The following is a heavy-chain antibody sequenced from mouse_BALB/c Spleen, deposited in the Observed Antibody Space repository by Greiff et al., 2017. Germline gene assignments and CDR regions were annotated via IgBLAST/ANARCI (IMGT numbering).Heavy chain of an antibody. Sequence: VQLQQFGAELVKPGASVKISCKASGYTFTDYNMDWVKQSHGKSLEWIGYINPYNDGTKYNEKFKGKATLTSDKSSSTAYMERSSLTSEDSAVYYCARSGYPYAMDYWGQGTSVTVSS. D-gene: IGHD1-2*01. J-gene: IGHJ4*01. CDR1: GYTFTDYN. CDR3: ARSGYPYAMDY. V-gene: IGHV1-14*01. CDR2: INPYNDGT.